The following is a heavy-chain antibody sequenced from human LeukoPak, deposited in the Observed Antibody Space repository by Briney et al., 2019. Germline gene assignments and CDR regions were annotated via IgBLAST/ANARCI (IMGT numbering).Heavy chain of an antibody. V-gene: IGHV3-23*01. CDR2: IGTGGDT. D-gene: IGHD2-2*01. CDR1: GFTLSSYV. Sequence: GGSLRLSCAVSGFTLSSYVMTWVRQAPGKGLDWVPAIGTGGDTHYADSVKGRVTVSRDSSKNTLYLQMNSLRAEDTAVYYCARDGQYCSSTSCYEFEGWFDPWGQGTLVTVSS. J-gene: IGHJ5*02. CDR3: ARDGQYCSSTSCYEFEGWFDP.